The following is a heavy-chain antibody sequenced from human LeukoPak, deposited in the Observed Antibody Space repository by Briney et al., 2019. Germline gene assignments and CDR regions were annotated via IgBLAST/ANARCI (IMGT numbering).Heavy chain of an antibody. CDR1: GFTFSSYS. Sequence: GGSLRLSCAASGFTFSSYSMNWVRQAPGKGLEWVSYISSSSSTIYCADSVKGRFTISRDNAKNSLYLQMNSLRAGDTAIYYCVREVRYSGRAFDIWGQGTMVSVSS. CDR2: ISSSSSTI. J-gene: IGHJ3*02. D-gene: IGHD1-26*01. V-gene: IGHV3-48*01. CDR3: VREVRYSGRAFDI.